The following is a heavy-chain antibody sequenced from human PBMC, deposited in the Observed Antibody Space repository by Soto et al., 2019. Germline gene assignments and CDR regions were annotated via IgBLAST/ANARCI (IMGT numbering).Heavy chain of an antibody. D-gene: IGHD2-2*01. CDR3: ARPVCSSTSCYYFDY. V-gene: IGHV3-7*01. CDR1: GFTFSSYW. Sequence: GGSLRLSCAASGFTFSSYWMSWVRQAPGKGLEWVANIKQDGNEKYYVDSVKGRFTISRDNAKNSLYLQMNSLRAEDTAVYYCARPVCSSTSCYYFDYWGQGTLVTVSS. J-gene: IGHJ4*02. CDR2: IKQDGNEK.